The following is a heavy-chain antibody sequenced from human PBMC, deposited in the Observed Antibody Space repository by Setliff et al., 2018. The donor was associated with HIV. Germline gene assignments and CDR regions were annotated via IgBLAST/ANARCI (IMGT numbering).Heavy chain of an antibody. V-gene: IGHV5-51*01. CDR1: GYTFTNYW. CDR3: ARQPTDTSGYNNWFDS. CDR2: IYPGDSDT. D-gene: IGHD3-3*01. J-gene: IGHJ5*01. Sequence: PGESLKISCRGSGYTFTNYWIGWVRQMPGRGLEWMEIIYPGDSDTRYSPSSEGQVTMSADKSINTAYLQWNSLKASDTAMYYCARQPTDTSGYNNWFDSWGQGTLVTVSS.